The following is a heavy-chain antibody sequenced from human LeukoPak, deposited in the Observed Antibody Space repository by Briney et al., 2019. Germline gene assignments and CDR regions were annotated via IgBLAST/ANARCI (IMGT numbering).Heavy chain of an antibody. V-gene: IGHV1-69*13. CDR1: GGTFSSYA. D-gene: IGHD5-18*01. Sequence: AASVKVSCEASGGTFSSYAISWVRQAPGQGLEWMGGIIPIFGTANYAQKFQGRVTITADESTSTAYMELSSLRSEDTAVYYCARGYSYGPIDYWGQGTLVTVSS. CDR2: IIPIFGTA. CDR3: ARGYSYGPIDY. J-gene: IGHJ4*02.